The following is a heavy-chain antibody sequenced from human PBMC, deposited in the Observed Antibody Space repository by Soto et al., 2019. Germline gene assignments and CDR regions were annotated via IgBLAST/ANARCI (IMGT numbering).Heavy chain of an antibody. D-gene: IGHD6-19*01. J-gene: IGHJ4*02. CDR3: AREGRVAGIDY. Sequence: LRLSSAAPRFTFSIHEMNWVRQAPGNGREWVSYISSIGVATYYADSVKGRFTISRDNAKNSLYLQMNSLRAEDTAVYYCAREGRVAGIDYWGPGTPVTL. CDR1: RFTFSIHE. V-gene: IGHV3-48*03. CDR2: ISSIGVAT.